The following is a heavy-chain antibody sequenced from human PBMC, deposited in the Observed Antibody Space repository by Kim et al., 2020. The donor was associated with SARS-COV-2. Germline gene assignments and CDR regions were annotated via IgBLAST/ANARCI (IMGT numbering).Heavy chain of an antibody. D-gene: IGHD4-17*01. CDR2: IYNSDT. J-gene: IGHJ5*02. CDR1: RGSVSNYY. Sequence: SETLSLTCSVSRGSVSNYYWSWIRQAPGKGLEWIGYIYNSDTTYSPSLKTRVGISIDTSKNQISLRLSNATAADTAVYYCAMMVTVTTDNWFDPWGRGTLVTVSS. CDR3: AMMVTVTTDNWFDP. V-gene: IGHV4-59*08.